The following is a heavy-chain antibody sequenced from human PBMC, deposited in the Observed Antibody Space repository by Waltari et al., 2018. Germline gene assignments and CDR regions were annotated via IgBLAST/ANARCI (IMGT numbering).Heavy chain of an antibody. Sequence: QVQLQESGPGLVKPSQTLSLTCTVSGGSISSGSYYWSWIRQPAGKGLEWIGYIYTSGSTNDNPSLKSRVTRSVDTSKNQFALKLSSVTAADTAVYYCAREERIAAAGTSHFQHWGQGTLVTVSS. D-gene: IGHD6-13*01. V-gene: IGHV4-61*09. CDR1: GGSISSGSYY. J-gene: IGHJ1*01. CDR2: IYTSGST. CDR3: AREERIAAAGTSHFQH.